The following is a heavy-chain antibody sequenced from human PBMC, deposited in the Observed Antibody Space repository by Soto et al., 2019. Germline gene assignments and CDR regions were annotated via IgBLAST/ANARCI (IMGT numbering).Heavy chain of an antibody. CDR1: GYTFTSYD. J-gene: IGHJ3*02. Sequence: QVQLVQSGAEVKKPGASVKVSCKTSGYTFTSYDINWVRQATGQGLEWMGWMNPNSGNTAYAQKFQGRVTMTRNTSRSTAYMELSSLRSEDAAVYYGARERSSGAFEIWGQGTRVTVSS. D-gene: IGHD1-26*01. V-gene: IGHV1-8*01. CDR2: MNPNSGNT. CDR3: ARERSSGAFEI.